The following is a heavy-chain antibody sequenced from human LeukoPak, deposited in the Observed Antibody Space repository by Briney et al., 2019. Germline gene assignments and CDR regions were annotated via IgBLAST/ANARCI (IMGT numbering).Heavy chain of an antibody. J-gene: IGHJ4*02. D-gene: IGHD3-10*01. V-gene: IGHV4-59*01. CDR1: GGSISSYY. CDR3: ASYTMVRGVILPDY. Sequence: PSEILSLTCTVSGGSISSYYWSWIRQPPGKGLEWIGYIYYSGSTNYNPSLKSRVTITVDTSKNQFSLKLSSVTAADTAVYYCASYTMVRGVILPDYWGQATLVTVSS. CDR2: IYYSGST.